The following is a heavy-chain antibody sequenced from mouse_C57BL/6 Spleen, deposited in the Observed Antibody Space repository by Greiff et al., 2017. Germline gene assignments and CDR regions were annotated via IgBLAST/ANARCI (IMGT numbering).Heavy chain of an antibody. Sequence: VQLQQPGAELVKPGASVKVSCKASGYTFTSYWMHWVKQRPGQGLEWIGRIHPSDSDTNYNQKFKGKATLTVDKSSSTAYMQLSSLTSEDSAVYYCTTSVTTVRFAYWGQGTLVTVSA. J-gene: IGHJ3*01. V-gene: IGHV1-74*01. CDR2: IHPSDSDT. CDR3: TTSVTTVRFAY. CDR1: GYTFTSYW. D-gene: IGHD1-1*01.